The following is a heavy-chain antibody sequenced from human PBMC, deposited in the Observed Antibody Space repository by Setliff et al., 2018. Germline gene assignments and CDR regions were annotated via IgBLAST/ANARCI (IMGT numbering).Heavy chain of an antibody. CDR1: GGSFSDYY. J-gene: IGHJ4*02. Sequence: PSETLSLTCTVYGGSFSDYYWGWIRQPPGKGLEWIAEINHSGSTNYNPSLKSRVTISVDTSRNQFSLKLSSVTAADTAVYYCAGTPALGTSWLSPFDYRAQGTLVTVSS. CDR3: AGTPALGTSWLSPFDY. CDR2: INHSGST. V-gene: IGHV4-34*01. D-gene: IGHD5-12*01.